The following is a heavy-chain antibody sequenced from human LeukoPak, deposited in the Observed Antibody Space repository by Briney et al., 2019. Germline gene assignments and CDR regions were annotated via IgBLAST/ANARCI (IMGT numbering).Heavy chain of an antibody. J-gene: IGHJ4*02. CDR2: IFPSGGEI. CDR1: GFTFSTFA. Sequence: GGSLRLSCAASGFTFSTFAMIWVRQPPGKGLEWVSSIFPSGGEIHYADSVSGQFTISRDNSKNTLYLQMNSLRAEDTAVYYCAKDRLITMIVVVPDFFDYWGQGTLVTVSS. D-gene: IGHD3-22*01. V-gene: IGHV3-23*01. CDR3: AKDRLITMIVVVPDFFDY.